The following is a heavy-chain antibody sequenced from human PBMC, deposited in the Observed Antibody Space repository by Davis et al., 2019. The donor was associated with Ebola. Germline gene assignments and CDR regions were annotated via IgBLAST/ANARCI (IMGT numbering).Heavy chain of an antibody. D-gene: IGHD4-17*01. CDR2: ISAYNGNT. V-gene: IGHV1-18*01. CDR1: GYTFTSYG. Sequence: AASVKVSCKASGYTFTSYGISWVRQAPGQGLEWMGWISAYNGNTNYAQKLQGRVTMTTDTSTSTAYMELRSLRSDDTAVYYCARARFLNDYGDYYFDYWGQGTLVTVSS. J-gene: IGHJ4*02. CDR3: ARARFLNDYGDYYFDY.